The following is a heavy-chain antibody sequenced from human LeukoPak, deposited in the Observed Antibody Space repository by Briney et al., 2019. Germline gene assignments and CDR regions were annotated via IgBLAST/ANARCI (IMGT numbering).Heavy chain of an antibody. D-gene: IGHD1-26*01. CDR3: ASLRGSYYPTGPFDY. CDR1: GGSISSYY. V-gene: IGHV4-59*08. CDR2: IYYSGST. J-gene: IGHJ4*02. Sequence: SETLSLTCTVSGGSISSYYWSWIRQPPGKGLEWIGYIYYSGSTNYNPSLKSRVTISVDTSKNQFSLKLSSVIAADTAVYYCASLRGSYYPTGPFDYWGQGTLVTVSS.